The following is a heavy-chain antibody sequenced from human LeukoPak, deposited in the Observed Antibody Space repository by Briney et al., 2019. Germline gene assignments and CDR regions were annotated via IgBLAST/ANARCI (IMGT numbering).Heavy chain of an antibody. CDR1: GYIFTSNY. CDR3: ARDQEGFDY. V-gene: IGHV1-46*01. Sequence: ASVKVSCKASGYIFTSNYIHWVRQAPGQGLEWMGVIYPRDGSTSYAQRLQDRVTVTRDTSTSTVHMELSGLRSEDTAVYYCARDQEGFDYWGQGTQVTVSS. CDR2: IYPRDGST. J-gene: IGHJ4*02.